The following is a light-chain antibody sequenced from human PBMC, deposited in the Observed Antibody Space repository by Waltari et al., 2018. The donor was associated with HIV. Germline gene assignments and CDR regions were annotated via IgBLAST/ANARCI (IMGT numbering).Light chain of an antibody. CDR1: TLGDKF. Sequence: SYELTQPPSVSVSPGQTATITCSGDTLGDKFPSGYQQKPGQSPVLVIFQDRRFTGSSSGNTASLTISGTQALDEADYYCQAWDSSNVVFGGGTHLTVL. J-gene: IGLJ2*01. CDR3: QAWDSSNVV. V-gene: IGLV3-1*01. CDR2: QDR.